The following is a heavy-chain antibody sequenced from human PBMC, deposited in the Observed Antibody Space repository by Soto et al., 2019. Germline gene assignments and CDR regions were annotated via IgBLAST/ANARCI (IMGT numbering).Heavy chain of an antibody. D-gene: IGHD3-10*01. CDR1: GGSISSAGYC. V-gene: IGHV4-31*03. Sequence: QVQLQESGPGLVKPSQTLSLTCTVSGGSISSAGYCWGWIRQPPGKRLEWIGCISYSGSTYYNTSLKSRVATSMDTSENQFPLNLNSVTAAATAVYYCVRDRGVWGQGTLVTVSS. J-gene: IGHJ4*02. CDR2: ISYSGST. CDR3: VRDRGV.